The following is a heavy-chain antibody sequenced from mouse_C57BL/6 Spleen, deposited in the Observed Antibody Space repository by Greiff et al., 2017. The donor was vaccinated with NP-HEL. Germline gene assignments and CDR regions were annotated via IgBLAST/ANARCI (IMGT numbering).Heavy chain of an antibody. V-gene: IGHV1-7*01. D-gene: IGHD2-4*01. Sequence: PAEEGKRAGESSGYTFTSYCMHFVTPRPGQGLEWIGYINPILFSAEYNQKFKDQATLTADKSSSTAYMQLSSLTYEDSAVYYCARSGDYDWYFDVWGTGTTVTVSS. CDR2: INPILFSA. CDR1: GYTFTSYC. CDR3: ARSGDYDWYFDV. J-gene: IGHJ1*03.